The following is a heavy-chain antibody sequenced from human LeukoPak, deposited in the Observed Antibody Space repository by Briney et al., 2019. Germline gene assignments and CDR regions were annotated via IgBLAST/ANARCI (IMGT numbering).Heavy chain of an antibody. V-gene: IGHV3-21*01. Sequence: GGSLRLSCAASGLAFSNCWMNWVRQAPGKGLEWVSSISSSSSYIYYADSVKGRFTISRDNAKNSLYLQMNSLRAEDTAVYYCARDPSYYYDSTPPDYWGQGTLVTVSS. D-gene: IGHD3-22*01. J-gene: IGHJ4*02. CDR3: ARDPSYYYDSTPPDY. CDR1: GLAFSNCW. CDR2: ISSSSSYI.